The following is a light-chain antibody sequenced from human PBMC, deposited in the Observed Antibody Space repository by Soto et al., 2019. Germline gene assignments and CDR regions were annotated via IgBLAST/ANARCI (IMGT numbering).Light chain of an antibody. CDR1: SSDVGRYDY. J-gene: IGLJ1*01. CDR2: EVT. V-gene: IGLV2-8*01. Sequence: QSVLTQPPSASGSPGQSVTISCTGTSSDVGRYDYVSWYQQHPGKAPKLMIYEVTKRPSGVPDRFSGSKSGNTASLTVSGLQAEEEADYYCTSNAGSNIFLFGTGTKVTVL. CDR3: TSNAGSNIFL.